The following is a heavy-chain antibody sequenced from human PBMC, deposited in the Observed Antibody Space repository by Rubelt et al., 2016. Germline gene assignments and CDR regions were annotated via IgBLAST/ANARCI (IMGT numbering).Heavy chain of an antibody. Sequence: EVQLLESGGGLVQPGGSLRLSCAVSGFNVGNNYMSWVRQVPGKGLEWVSVIYSGGTTWYADSVKGRFAISRDSSKNTLYLQRNSLGVEDTAVYHCATAPSAVLDYWGLGMLVTVSS. CDR3: ATAPSAVLDY. CDR1: GFNVGNNY. D-gene: IGHD6-13*01. V-gene: IGHV3-53*01. J-gene: IGHJ4*02. CDR2: IYSGGTT.